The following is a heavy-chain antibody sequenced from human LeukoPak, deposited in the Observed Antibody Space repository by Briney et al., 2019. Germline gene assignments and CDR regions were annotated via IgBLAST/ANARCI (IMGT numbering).Heavy chain of an antibody. CDR1: GGSFSGYY. D-gene: IGHD3-9*01. CDR2: INHSGST. V-gene: IGHV4-34*01. CDR3: ARGLRYFDWFYYYGMDV. J-gene: IGHJ6*04. Sequence: PSETLSLTCAVYGGSFSGYYWSWIRQPPGKGLEWIGEINHSGSTNYNPSLKSRVTISVDTSKNQFSLKLSSVTAADTAVYYCARGLRYFDWFYYYGMDVSGKGTTVTVSS.